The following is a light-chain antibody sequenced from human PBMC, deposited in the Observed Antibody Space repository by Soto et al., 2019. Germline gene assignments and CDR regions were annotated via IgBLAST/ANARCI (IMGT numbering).Light chain of an antibody. V-gene: IGKV3-20*01. J-gene: IGKJ5*01. CDR1: QRVNSR. CDR3: QHYGRSPIT. CDR2: GAS. Sequence: EIVLTQSPGTLSLSPGERATLSCRASQRVNSRLAWYQHKPGQAPRLLISGASSRPTGIPDRFSGSGSATDCTLTISRLEPEDFALYYCQHYGRSPITFGQGTRLEIK.